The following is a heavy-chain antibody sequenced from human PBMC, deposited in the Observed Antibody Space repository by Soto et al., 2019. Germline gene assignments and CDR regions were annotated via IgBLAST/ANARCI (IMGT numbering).Heavy chain of an antibody. J-gene: IGHJ4*02. Sequence: ASVKVSCKASGYTFSDYYIHWVRQAPGQGLEWMGWINPNSGGTKYAPKFQGGVTMTRDTSITTAYMELSRLRSGDAAVYYCAREPATAKPEGVDFWGQGTLVTVSS. D-gene: IGHD1-1*01. CDR3: AREPATAKPEGVDF. V-gene: IGHV1-2*02. CDR2: INPNSGGT. CDR1: GYTFSDYY.